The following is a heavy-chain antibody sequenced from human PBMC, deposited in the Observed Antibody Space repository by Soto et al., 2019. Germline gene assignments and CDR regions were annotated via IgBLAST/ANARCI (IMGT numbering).Heavy chain of an antibody. D-gene: IGHD1-26*01. CDR2: IYYTGSA. CDR3: ARSVVGGNSRQGLGY. CDR1: GGSISSGGFY. J-gene: IGHJ4*02. Sequence: QVQLQESGPGLVRPSQTLSLTCTVSGGSISSGGFYWSWIRQRPGKGLEWLGYIYYTGSAFYNPSLNSRLSISVDTSKNQFSLNLYSMTAADTAVYYCARSVVGGNSRQGLGYWGQGSLVTVSS. V-gene: IGHV4-31*03.